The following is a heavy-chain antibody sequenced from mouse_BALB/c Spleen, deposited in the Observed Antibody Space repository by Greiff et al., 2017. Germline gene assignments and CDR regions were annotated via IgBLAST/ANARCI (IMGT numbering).Heavy chain of an antibody. CDR3: AREGIAY. V-gene: IGHV1-7*01. J-gene: IGHJ3*01. CDR2: INPSTGYT. Sequence: VQLHQSGAELAKPGASVKMSCKASGYTFTSYWMHWVQQRPGQGLEWIGYINPSTGYTEYNQKFKDKATLTADKSSSTAYMQLSSLTSEDSAVYYCAREGIAYWGQGTLVTVSA. CDR1: GYTFTSYW.